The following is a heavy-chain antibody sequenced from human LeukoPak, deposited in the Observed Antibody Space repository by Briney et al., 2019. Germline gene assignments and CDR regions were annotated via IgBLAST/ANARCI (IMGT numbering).Heavy chain of an antibody. CDR1: GFTFSDYY. D-gene: IGHD3-3*01. CDR3: AREGGLECTFDY. CDR2: ISSSGSTV. Sequence: PGGSLRLSCAASGFTFSDYYMSWIRQAPGRGLEWLSYISSSGSTVYYADSVKGRFTISRDNAKNSLYLQMNSLRAEDTAVYYCAREGGLECTFDYWGQGTLVTVSS. J-gene: IGHJ4*02. V-gene: IGHV3-11*01.